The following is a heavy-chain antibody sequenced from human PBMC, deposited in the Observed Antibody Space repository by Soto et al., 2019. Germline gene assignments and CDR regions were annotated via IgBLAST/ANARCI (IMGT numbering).Heavy chain of an antibody. D-gene: IGHD2-21*02. J-gene: IGHJ6*02. CDR1: GFTFSNAW. Sequence: GGSLRLSCAASGFTFSNAWMNWVRQAPGKGLEWVGRIKSKTDGGTTDYAAPVKGRFTISRDDSKNTLYLQMNSLKTEDTAVYYCTTSGGDRDYYYYYGMDVWGQGTTVTVSS. CDR2: IKSKTDGGTT. V-gene: IGHV3-15*07. CDR3: TTSGGDRDYYYYYGMDV.